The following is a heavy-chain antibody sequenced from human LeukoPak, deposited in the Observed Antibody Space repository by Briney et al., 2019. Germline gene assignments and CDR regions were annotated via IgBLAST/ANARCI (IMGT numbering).Heavy chain of an antibody. Sequence: SETLSLTCAVYGGSFSGYYWGWIRQPPGKGLEWIGEINHSGSTNYNPSLKSRVTISVDTSKNQFSLKLSSVTAADTAVYYCARDLGGITMIVVVITQGWFDPWGQGTLVTVSS. CDR2: INHSGST. J-gene: IGHJ5*02. D-gene: IGHD3-22*01. V-gene: IGHV4-34*01. CDR3: ARDLGGITMIVVVITQGWFDP. CDR1: GGSFSGYY.